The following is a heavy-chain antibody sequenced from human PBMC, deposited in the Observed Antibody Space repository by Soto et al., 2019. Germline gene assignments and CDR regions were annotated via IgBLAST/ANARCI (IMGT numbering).Heavy chain of an antibody. CDR2: IWYDGSNK. J-gene: IGHJ6*02. CDR3: ARVVGHAEDYYYGMDV. CDR1: GFTFSSYG. D-gene: IGHD3-16*01. V-gene: IGHV3-33*01. Sequence: GGSLRLSCAASGFTFSSYGMHWVRQAPGKGLEWVAVIWYDGSNKYYADSVKGRFTISRDNSKNTLYLQMNSLRAEDTAVYYCARVVGHAEDYYYGMDVWGQGTTVTVSS.